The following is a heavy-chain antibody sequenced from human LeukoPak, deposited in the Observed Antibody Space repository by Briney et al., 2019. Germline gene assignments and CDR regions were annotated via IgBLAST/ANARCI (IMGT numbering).Heavy chain of an antibody. V-gene: IGHV4-59*08. Sequence: SETLSLTCTVSGGSISSYYWSWIRQPPGKGLEWIGYIYYSGSTNYNPSLKSRVTISVDTSKNQFSLKLSSVTAADTAVYYCARLYVWGSAFDYWGQGTLITVSS. D-gene: IGHD3-16*01. CDR2: IYYSGST. CDR1: GGSISSYY. J-gene: IGHJ4*02. CDR3: ARLYVWGSAFDY.